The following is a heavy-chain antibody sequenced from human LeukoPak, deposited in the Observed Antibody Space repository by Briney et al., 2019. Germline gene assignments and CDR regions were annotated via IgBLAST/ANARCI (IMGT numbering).Heavy chain of an antibody. CDR3: ATYYYDSGGFHFHH. CDR1: ALTFSIYG. D-gene: IGHD3-22*01. J-gene: IGHJ1*01. V-gene: IGHV3-64*01. CDR2: ISSNGGST. Sequence: GGSLRLSCAACALTFSIYGMHLVRQAPGKGPEYVSAISSNGGSTYYANSVKGRFTISRDNSRNTLYLQMGSLRAEDMAVYYCATYYYDSGGFHFHHWGQGTLVTVSS.